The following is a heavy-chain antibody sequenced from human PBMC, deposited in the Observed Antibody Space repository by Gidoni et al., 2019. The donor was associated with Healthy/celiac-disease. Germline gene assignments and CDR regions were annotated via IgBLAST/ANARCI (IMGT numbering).Heavy chain of an antibody. CDR1: GFSLSNARMG. CDR2: IFSNDEK. CDR3: ARISRGYYDSSGYYPNTYYFDY. J-gene: IGHJ4*02. Sequence: QVTLKESGPVLVKPTETLTLTCTVSGFSLSNARMGVSWIRQPPGKALEWLAHIFSNDEKSYSTSLKSRLTISKDTSKSQVVLTMTNMDPVDTATYYCARISRGYYDSSGYYPNTYYFDYWGQGTLVTVSS. V-gene: IGHV2-26*01. D-gene: IGHD3-22*01.